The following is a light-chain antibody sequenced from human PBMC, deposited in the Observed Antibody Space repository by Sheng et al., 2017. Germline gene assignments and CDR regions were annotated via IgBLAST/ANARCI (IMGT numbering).Light chain of an antibody. V-gene: IGLV3-21*02. CDR2: DDT. CDR3: QVWATGSYYV. J-gene: IGLJ1*01. Sequence: SYVLTQPPSVSVAAGQTATVTCGGDDIGSKNVHWYQQKPGQAPVLVVYDDTKRPSGLPGRFSGFNSGNTATLTIDRVEAGDEADYYCQVWATGSYYVFGAGTKVSVL. CDR1: DIGSKN.